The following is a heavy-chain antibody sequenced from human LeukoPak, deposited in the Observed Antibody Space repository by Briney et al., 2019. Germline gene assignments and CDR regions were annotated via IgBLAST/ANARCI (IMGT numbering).Heavy chain of an antibody. CDR2: ISGSGGST. CDR1: GGTFSSYA. D-gene: IGHD3-10*01. Sequence: SCKASGGTFSSYAISWVRQAPGKGLEWVSAISGSGGSTYYADSVKGRFTISRDNSKNTLYLQMNSLRAEDTAVYYCAKGKGITIHWHAFDIWGQGTMVTVSS. V-gene: IGHV3-23*01. CDR3: AKGKGITIHWHAFDI. J-gene: IGHJ3*02.